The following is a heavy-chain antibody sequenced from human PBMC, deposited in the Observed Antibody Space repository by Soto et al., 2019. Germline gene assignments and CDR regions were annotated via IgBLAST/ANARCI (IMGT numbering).Heavy chain of an antibody. D-gene: IGHD3-16*02. CDR1: GFTFSNAW. J-gene: IGHJ3*02. Sequence: GGSLRLSCAASGFTFSNAWMNWVRQAPGKGLEWVGRIKSKTDGGTTDYAAPVKGRFTISRDDSKNTLYLQMNSLKTEDTAVYYCTTGPRCYVWGSYRYDAFDIWGQGTMVTVSS. CDR2: IKSKTDGGTT. CDR3: TTGPRCYVWGSYRYDAFDI. V-gene: IGHV3-15*07.